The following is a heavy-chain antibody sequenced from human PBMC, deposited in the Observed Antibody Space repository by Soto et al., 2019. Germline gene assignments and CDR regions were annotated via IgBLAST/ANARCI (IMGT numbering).Heavy chain of an antibody. V-gene: IGHV3-48*01. J-gene: IGHJ4*02. CDR3: ARDTPLDY. CDR1: GYTFGPFT. Sequence: GGSMILSCGQSGYTFGPFTMLWVGQAPGKGLEGVAYMSSGSGAIYYADPVKGRVTSSRDNVKNSRYLQMYSLRVESMAVDYFARDTPLDYWSQGALVTVSS. CDR2: MSSGSGAI.